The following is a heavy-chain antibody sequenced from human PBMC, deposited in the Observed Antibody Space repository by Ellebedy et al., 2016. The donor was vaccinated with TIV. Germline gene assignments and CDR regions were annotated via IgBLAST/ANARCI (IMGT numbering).Heavy chain of an antibody. V-gene: IGHV1-18*01. Sequence: AASVKVSCKASGYTFTSYGISWVRQAPGQGLEGMGWISVYNGNTNYAQKLQGRVTMTTDTYTRTAYMELRSLRSDDTAVYYCARDPRGTTVVLPFDPWGQGTLVTVSS. D-gene: IGHD4-23*01. CDR1: GYTFTSYG. CDR3: ARDPRGTTVVLPFDP. CDR2: ISVYNGNT. J-gene: IGHJ5*02.